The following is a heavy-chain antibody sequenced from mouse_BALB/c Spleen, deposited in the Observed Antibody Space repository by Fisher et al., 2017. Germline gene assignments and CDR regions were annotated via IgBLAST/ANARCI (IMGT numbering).Heavy chain of an antibody. V-gene: IGHV5-12-1*01. Sequence: RFTISRDNAKNTLYLQMSSLKSEDTAMYYCARQGRLAYYYAMDYWGQGTSVTVSS. D-gene: IGHD6-1*01. J-gene: IGHJ4*01. CDR3: ARQGRLAYYYAMDY.